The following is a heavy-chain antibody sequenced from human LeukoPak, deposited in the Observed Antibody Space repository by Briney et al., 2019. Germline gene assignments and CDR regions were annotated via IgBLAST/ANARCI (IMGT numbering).Heavy chain of an antibody. CDR2: SYRRDTT. D-gene: IGHD3-3*01. CDR1: GFSVFSNY. J-gene: IGHJ4*02. Sequence: PGGSLRLSCAASGFSVFSNYMTWVRQAPGKGLEWVAVSYRRDTTFYADAVKGRFIISRDNSKNTLYLQMNSLRAEDTAVYYCAKADYDFWSGYYRPALWGQGTLVTVSS. V-gene: IGHV3-53*01. CDR3: AKADYDFWSGYYRPAL.